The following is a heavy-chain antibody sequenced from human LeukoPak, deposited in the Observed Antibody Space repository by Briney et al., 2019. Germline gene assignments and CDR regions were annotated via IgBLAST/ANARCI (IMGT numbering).Heavy chain of an antibody. D-gene: IGHD4-17*01. CDR1: GYTSTRSG. V-gene: IGHV1-18*01. J-gene: IGHJ6*04. CDR3: ARDLVGRGDPLLDV. Sequence: ASVKVSCMAPGYTSTRSGPRWVRPAPAQGLEWMGWISAYNGNTNSAQKHQGRVTMTTDTSTSTAYMEQRSLRSDDTAVYYCARDLVGRGDPLLDVWGKGTTVTVSS. CDR2: ISAYNGNT.